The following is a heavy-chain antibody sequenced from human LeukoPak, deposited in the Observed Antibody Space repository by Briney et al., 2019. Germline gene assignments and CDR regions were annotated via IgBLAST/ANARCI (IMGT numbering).Heavy chain of an antibody. V-gene: IGHV1-2*02. CDR3: ARHCSSTSCYDAFDI. CDR1: GYTFTGYY. Sequence: GASVKVSCKAAGYTFTGYYMHWVRQAPGQGLEWMGWINPNSGGTNYAQKFQGRVTMTRDTSISTAYMELSRLRPDDTAVYYCARHCSSTSCYDAFDIWGQGTMVTVSS. J-gene: IGHJ3*02. CDR2: INPNSGGT. D-gene: IGHD2-2*01.